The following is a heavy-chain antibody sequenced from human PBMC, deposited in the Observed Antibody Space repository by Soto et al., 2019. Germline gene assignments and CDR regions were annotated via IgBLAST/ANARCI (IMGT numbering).Heavy chain of an antibody. Sequence: ASVKICCKASGYTFTGYYMHWGRQAPGQGLEWMGWINPNSGGTNYAQKFQGWVTMTRDTSISTAYMELSRLRSDDTAVYYCAVALAVAGTGFDYWGQGTLVTVSS. V-gene: IGHV1-2*04. D-gene: IGHD6-19*01. CDR1: GYTFTGYY. J-gene: IGHJ4*02. CDR3: AVALAVAGTGFDY. CDR2: INPNSGGT.